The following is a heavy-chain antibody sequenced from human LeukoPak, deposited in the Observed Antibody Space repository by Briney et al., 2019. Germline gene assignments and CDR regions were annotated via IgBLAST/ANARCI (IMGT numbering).Heavy chain of an antibody. CDR3: ARDWVFGVVIVTSYGMDV. CDR1: GYTFTSYY. CDR2: INPSGGST. Sequence: ASVKVSCKASGYTFTSYYMHWVRQAPGQRLEWMGIINPSGGSTSYAQKFQGRVTMTRDTSTSTVYMELSSLRSEDTAVYYCARDWVFGVVIVTSYGMDVWGQGTTVTVSS. J-gene: IGHJ6*02. V-gene: IGHV1-46*01. D-gene: IGHD3-3*01.